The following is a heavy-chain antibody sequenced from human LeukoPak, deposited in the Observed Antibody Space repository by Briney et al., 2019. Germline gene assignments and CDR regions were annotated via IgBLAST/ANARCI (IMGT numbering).Heavy chain of an antibody. CDR1: GYTFSIYG. D-gene: IGHD1-26*01. CDR3: TREVGSYMAPPAY. V-gene: IGHV1-18*01. J-gene: IGHJ4*02. Sequence: ASVKVSCKASGYTFSIYGVSWVRQAPGQGLEWMGWINVYNGNTDNAQKFQGRFTMTTDTSTSTAYMELRNLTSDDTAVYYCTREVGSYMAPPAYWGQGTLVTVSS. CDR2: INVYNGNT.